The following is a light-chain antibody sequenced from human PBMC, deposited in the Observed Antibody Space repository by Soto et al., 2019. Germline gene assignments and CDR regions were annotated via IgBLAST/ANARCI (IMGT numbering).Light chain of an antibody. CDR3: SSFTSNRIYV. V-gene: IGLV2-14*03. J-gene: IGLJ1*01. CDR1: HNDIGTYDY. Sequence: QSALTQPTSVSGSPGESITISCTGNHNDIGTYDYVSWYQQHPGRAPRLLIHGVTTRPSGISDRFSASESGLTASLTISGLQPEDEADYYCSSFTSNRIYVFGPGTKVTVL. CDR2: GVT.